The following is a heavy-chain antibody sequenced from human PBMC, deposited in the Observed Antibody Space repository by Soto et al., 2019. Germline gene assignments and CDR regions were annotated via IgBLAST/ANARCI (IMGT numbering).Heavy chain of an antibody. CDR3: AKVSLGATTITDYDYYGMDV. CDR2: ISGSGGDT. Sequence: EVQLLESGGVLLQPGGSLRLSCAASGLTFSSYAMSWFHQAPGKGLEWVSVISGSGGDTYYADSVRGRFTISRDNPKITLYMQVNSLRAEDTEVYYCAKVSLGATTITDYDYYGMDVWGQGSTVTVSS. D-gene: IGHD1-26*01. CDR1: GLTFSSYA. J-gene: IGHJ6*02. V-gene: IGHV3-23*01.